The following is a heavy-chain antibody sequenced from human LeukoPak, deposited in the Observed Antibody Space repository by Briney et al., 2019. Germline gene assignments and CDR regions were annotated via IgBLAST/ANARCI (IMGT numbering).Heavy chain of an antibody. CDR1: GGSISSSSYY. CDR2: IHYSGST. Sequence: SETLSLTCTVSGGSISSSSYYWGWIRQPPGKGLEWIGTIHYSGSTNYNPSLKSRVTISVDKSKNQFSLKLSSVTAADTAVYYCAREFSSSWYGNWFDPWGQGTLVTVSS. D-gene: IGHD6-13*01. J-gene: IGHJ5*02. CDR3: AREFSSSWYGNWFDP. V-gene: IGHV4-39*07.